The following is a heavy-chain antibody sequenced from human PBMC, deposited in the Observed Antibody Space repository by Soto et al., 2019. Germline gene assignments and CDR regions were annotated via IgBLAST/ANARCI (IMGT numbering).Heavy chain of an antibody. D-gene: IGHD3-9*01. CDR3: AKGPEYDILTGCDY. J-gene: IGHJ4*02. CDR2: LSGGGSTT. Sequence: EVQLLESGGGFVQPGESLRLSCAASGFTFSLSAMGWVRQAPGRGLDWVSSLSGGGSTTDYADSVKGRFTISRDNSKNRVHLQMNSLRAEDTAVYYCAKGPEYDILTGCDYWGQGALVTVSS. CDR1: GFTFSLSA. V-gene: IGHV3-23*01.